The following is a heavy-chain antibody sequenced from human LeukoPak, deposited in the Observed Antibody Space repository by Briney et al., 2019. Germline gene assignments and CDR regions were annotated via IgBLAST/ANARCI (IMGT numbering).Heavy chain of an antibody. CDR3: ARGVRIAVAGYIDY. J-gene: IGHJ4*02. D-gene: IGHD6-19*01. CDR2: ISYDGSNK. CDR1: GFIFSGYA. Sequence: PGRSLRLSCAASGFIFSGYAMHWVRQAPGKGLEWVAAISYDGSNKKYADSVKGRFTISRDNSKNMLYLQMNSLRAEDRTVYYCARGVRIAVAGYIDYWGQGTLVTVSS. V-gene: IGHV3-30*04.